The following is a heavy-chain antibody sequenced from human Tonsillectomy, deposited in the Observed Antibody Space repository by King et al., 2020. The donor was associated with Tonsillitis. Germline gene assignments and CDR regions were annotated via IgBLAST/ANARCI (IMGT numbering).Heavy chain of an antibody. CDR2: INTNSGGT. CDR3: ARDRRIGWELLHFSDY. D-gene: IGHD1-26*01. Sequence: QLVQSGDEVKKPGASVKVSCKASGYSFTGYQIHWVRQAPGQGLEWMGWINTNSGGTNYAQKFQGRVTMTRDKSISTAYMELSSLRSDDTAVYYCARDRRIGWELLHFSDYWGQGTLVTVSS. CDR1: GYSFTGYQ. V-gene: IGHV1-2*02. J-gene: IGHJ4*02.